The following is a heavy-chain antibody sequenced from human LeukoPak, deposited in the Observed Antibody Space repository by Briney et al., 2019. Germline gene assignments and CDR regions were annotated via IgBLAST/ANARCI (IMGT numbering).Heavy chain of an antibody. D-gene: IGHD2-15*01. V-gene: IGHV4-34*01. CDR1: GGSFSGYY. CDR3: ARGHVVVAATPRYDY. Sequence: SETLSLTCAVYGGSFSGYYWSWIRQPPGKGLECIGEINHSGSTNYNPALKSRVTISVDTSKNQFSLKLSSVTAADTAVYYCARGHVVVAATPRYDYWGQGTLVTVSS. J-gene: IGHJ4*02. CDR2: INHSGST.